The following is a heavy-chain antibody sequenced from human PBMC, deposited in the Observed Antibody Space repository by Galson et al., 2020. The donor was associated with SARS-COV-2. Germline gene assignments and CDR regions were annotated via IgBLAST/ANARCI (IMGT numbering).Heavy chain of an antibody. CDR1: GFTFDDYA. J-gene: IGHJ4*02. V-gene: IGHV3-9*01. CDR2: ISWNSGSI. Sequence: GGSLRLSCAASGFTFDDYAMHWVRQAPGKGLEWVSGISWNSGSIGYADSVKGRFTISRDNAKNSLYLQMNSLRAEDTALYYCAKDLGRYYYDSSGSDYWGQGTLVTVSS. D-gene: IGHD3-22*01. CDR3: AKDLGRYYYDSSGSDY.